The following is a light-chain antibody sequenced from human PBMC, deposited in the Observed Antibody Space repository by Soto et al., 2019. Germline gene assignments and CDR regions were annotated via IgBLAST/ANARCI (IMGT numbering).Light chain of an antibody. CDR1: QSVSSSY. V-gene: IGKV3-20*01. Sequence: EIGLTQAAGTLSLSPGERATLSYRASQSVSSSYLAWYQQKPGQAPRLLIYGASSRATGIPDRFSGSGSGTDFTLTISRLEPEDFAVYYCQQYGSSPWTFGQGTKVDIK. J-gene: IGKJ1*01. CDR2: GAS. CDR3: QQYGSSPWT.